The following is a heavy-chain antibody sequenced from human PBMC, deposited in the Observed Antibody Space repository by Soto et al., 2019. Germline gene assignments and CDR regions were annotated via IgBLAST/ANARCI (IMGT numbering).Heavy chain of an antibody. Sequence: ASVKVSCKASGGTFSNYAFSWVRQAPGQGLEWMGGIIPVFNTTNYAQRFQGRVTITADKIMSTVYMELTSLTSDDTAVYFCARRRGRGNYLFDPWGQGTLVTVSS. J-gene: IGHJ5*02. CDR1: GGTFSNYA. D-gene: IGHD3-10*01. V-gene: IGHV1-69*06. CDR2: IIPVFNTT. CDR3: ARRRGRGNYLFDP.